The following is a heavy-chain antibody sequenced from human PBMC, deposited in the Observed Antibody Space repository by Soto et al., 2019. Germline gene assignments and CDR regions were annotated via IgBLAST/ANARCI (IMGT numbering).Heavy chain of an antibody. CDR1: GFTFDDYA. V-gene: IGHV3-9*01. D-gene: IGHD6-13*01. CDR2: ISWNSGSI. Sequence: GGSLRLSCAASGFTFDDYAMHWVRQAPGKGLEWVSGISWNSGSIGYADSVKGRFTISRDNAKNSLYLQMNSLRAEDTALYYCAKDKKAAADLSLNWFDPWGQGTLVTVSS. CDR3: AKDKKAAADLSLNWFDP. J-gene: IGHJ5*02.